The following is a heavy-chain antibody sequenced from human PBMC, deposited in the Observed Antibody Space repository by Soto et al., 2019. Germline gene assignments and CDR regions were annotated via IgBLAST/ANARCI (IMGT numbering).Heavy chain of an antibody. CDR2: FDPEDGET. D-gene: IGHD3-22*01. Sequence: GASLKVSCKVSGYTLTELSMHWVRQAPGKGLEWMGGFDPEDGETIYAQKFQGRVTMTEDTSTDTAYMELSSLRSEDTAVYYCATGVRTPQTSDYYYDSSGYYSYLDYWGQGTLVTVPQ. J-gene: IGHJ4*02. CDR3: ATGVRTPQTSDYYYDSSGYYSYLDY. CDR1: GYTLTELS. V-gene: IGHV1-24*01.